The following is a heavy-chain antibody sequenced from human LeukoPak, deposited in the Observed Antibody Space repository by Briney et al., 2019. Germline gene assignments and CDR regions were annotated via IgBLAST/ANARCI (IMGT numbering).Heavy chain of an antibody. CDR1: GFTFSSYW. CDR2: IKQDGSEK. J-gene: IGHJ5*02. V-gene: IGHV3-7*01. CDR3: AKPTHFNWFDP. D-gene: IGHD3-3*02. Sequence: GGSLRLSCAASGFTFSSYWMSWVRQAPGKGLEWVANIKQDGSEKYYVDSVKGRFTISRDNAKNSLYLQMNSLRAEDTAVYYCAKPTHFNWFDPWGQGTLVTVS.